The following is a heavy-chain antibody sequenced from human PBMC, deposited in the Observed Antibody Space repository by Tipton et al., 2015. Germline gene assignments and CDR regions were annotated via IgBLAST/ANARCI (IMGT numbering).Heavy chain of an antibody. V-gene: IGHV3-30*18. CDR2: MSSDGSNK. J-gene: IGHJ6*02. CDR1: GFTFSNYG. Sequence: SLRLSCAASGFTFSNYGIHWVRQAPGKGLEWVAVMSSDGSNKYYVDSVKGRFTISRDNSKNTLYLQVDSLRPEDTAVYYCAKSLDPTPYYYYGWDVWGQGTTVTVSS. CDR3: AKSLDPTPYYYYGWDV. D-gene: IGHD4-23*01.